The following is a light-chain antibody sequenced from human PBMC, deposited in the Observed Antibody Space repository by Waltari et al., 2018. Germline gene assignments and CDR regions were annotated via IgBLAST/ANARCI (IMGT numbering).Light chain of an antibody. J-gene: IGKJ1*01. CDR1: ENVPAGY. CDR3: HQYGSLPWT. Sequence: LVLTQSPATLSLSPGERATLSCRASENVPAGYVAWYQQTPGQSPRLLMYGVSNRATGIPDRFSGSESGTDFTLIVSRLEPEDFAVYYCHQYGSLPWTFGQGTRVDIK. CDR2: GVS. V-gene: IGKV3-20*01.